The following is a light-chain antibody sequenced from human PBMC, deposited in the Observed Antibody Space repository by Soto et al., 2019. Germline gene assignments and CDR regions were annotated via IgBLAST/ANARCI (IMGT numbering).Light chain of an antibody. CDR3: NSYSSTNFYV. Sequence: QSALAQPASVSGSPGRSITISCTGSFSDIAVFNYVSWYQHYPGRAPKLLIYQVTSRASGVSHRFSGSKSGNTASLTISGLQPEDEAEYYCNSYSSTNFYVFGTGTKVTVL. J-gene: IGLJ1*01. V-gene: IGLV2-14*01. CDR2: QVT. CDR1: FSDIAVFNY.